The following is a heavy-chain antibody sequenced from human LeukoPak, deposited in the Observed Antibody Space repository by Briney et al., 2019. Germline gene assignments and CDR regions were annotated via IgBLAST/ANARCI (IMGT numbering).Heavy chain of an antibody. D-gene: IGHD5-12*01. V-gene: IGHV1-18*01. CDR3: ARDPTRGGYDYDY. J-gene: IGHJ4*02. CDR2: IIPIFGTA. Sequence: GASVKVSCKASGYTFTSYDINWVRQATGQGLEWMGWIIPIFGTANYAQKFQGRVTMTTDTSTSTAYMELRSLRSDDTAVYYCARDPTRGGYDYDYWGQGTLVTVSS. CDR1: GYTFTSYD.